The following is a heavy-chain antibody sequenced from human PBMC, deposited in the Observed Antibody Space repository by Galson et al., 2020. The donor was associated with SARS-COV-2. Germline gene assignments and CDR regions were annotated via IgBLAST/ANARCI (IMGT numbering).Heavy chain of an antibody. Sequence: SETLSLTCAVYGGSFSGYYWSWIRQPPGKGLEWIGEINHSGSTNYNPSLKSRVTISVDTAKNQFSLNLSSVTAADTAVYYCARENTAMVSFDYWGQGTLVTVSS. V-gene: IGHV4-34*01. CDR2: INHSGST. J-gene: IGHJ4*02. CDR3: ARENTAMVSFDY. CDR1: GGSFSGYY. D-gene: IGHD5-18*01.